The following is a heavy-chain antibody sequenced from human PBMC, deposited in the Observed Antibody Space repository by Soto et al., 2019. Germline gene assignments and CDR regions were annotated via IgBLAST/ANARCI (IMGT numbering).Heavy chain of an antibody. CDR2: IYYSGST. J-gene: IGHJ5*02. D-gene: IGHD6-6*01. CDR3: ARDRHNNFFDP. CDR1: GASMSSGGYY. Sequence: QVQLQESGPGLVKPSQTLSLTCTVSGASMSSGGYYWTWIRQSPGKVLEWIGYIYYSGSTYYNPSLESRVAISLDTSRSQFSLTLHSVTAADTAIYYCARDRHNNFFDPWGQGTLVTVSS. V-gene: IGHV4-31*03.